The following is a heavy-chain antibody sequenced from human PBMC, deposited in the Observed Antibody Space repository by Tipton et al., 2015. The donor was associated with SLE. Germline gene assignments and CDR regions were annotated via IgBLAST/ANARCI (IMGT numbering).Heavy chain of an antibody. CDR2: IYTSGST. CDR3: ARGSAGGGDI. J-gene: IGHJ3*02. CDR1: GGSISSGSYY. Sequence: TLSLTCTVSGGSISSGSYYWSWIRQPAGKGLEWIGRIYTSGSTNYNPSLKSRVTISVDTSKNQFSLKLSSVTAADTAVYYCARGSAGGGDIWGQGTMVTVSS. D-gene: IGHD3-10*01. V-gene: IGHV4-61*02.